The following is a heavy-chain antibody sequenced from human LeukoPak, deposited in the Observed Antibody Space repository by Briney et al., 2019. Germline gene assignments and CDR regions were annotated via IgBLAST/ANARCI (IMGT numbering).Heavy chain of an antibody. J-gene: IGHJ4*02. Sequence: GGSLRLSCAASGFTFSSYEMNWVRQAPGKGLEWVSYISSSGSTIYYADSVKGRFTISRDNAKNSLYLQMNSLRAEDTAVYYCARDDGYSSSRYYFDYWGQGTLVTVSS. CDR2: ISSSGSTI. CDR1: GFTFSSYE. CDR3: ARDDGYSSSRYYFDY. D-gene: IGHD6-13*01. V-gene: IGHV3-48*03.